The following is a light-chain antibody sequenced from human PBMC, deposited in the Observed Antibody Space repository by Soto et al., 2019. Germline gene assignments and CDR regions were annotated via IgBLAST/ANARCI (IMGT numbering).Light chain of an antibody. CDR1: SSDVGGYNY. J-gene: IGLJ3*02. CDR2: DVS. Sequence: QSVLTQPASVSGSPGQSITISCTGTSSDVGGYNYVSWYQQHPSKVPKLIIYDVSHRPSRVSNRFSGSKSGNTASLTISGLQAEDEADYYCSSYTGSTTIVFGGGTKLTVL. CDR3: SSYTGSTTIV. V-gene: IGLV2-14*01.